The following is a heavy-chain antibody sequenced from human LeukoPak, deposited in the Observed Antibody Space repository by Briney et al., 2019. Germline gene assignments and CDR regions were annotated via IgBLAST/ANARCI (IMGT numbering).Heavy chain of an antibody. D-gene: IGHD3-22*01. Sequence: GGSLRLSCAASGFTFSSYGMHWVRQAPGKGLEWVAVIWYDGSNKYYADSVKGRFTISRDNSKNTLYLQMNSLRAEDTAAYYCATYYYDSSGRQDAFDIWGQGTMVTVSS. CDR3: ATYYYDSSGRQDAFDI. CDR2: IWYDGSNK. CDR1: GFTFSSYG. J-gene: IGHJ3*02. V-gene: IGHV3-33*01.